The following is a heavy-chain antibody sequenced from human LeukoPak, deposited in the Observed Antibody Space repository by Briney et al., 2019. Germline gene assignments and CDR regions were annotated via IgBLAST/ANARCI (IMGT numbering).Heavy chain of an antibody. D-gene: IGHD6-19*01. CDR3: ARSYSSGWYNYYYGMDV. J-gene: IGHJ6*02. CDR2: ISSSSSTI. Sequence: LAGGSLRLSCAASGFTFSSYNMNWVRQAPGKGLEWVSYISSSSSTIYYADSVKGRFTISRDNAKNSLFLQMNSLRDEDTAVYYCARSYSSGWYNYYYGMDVWGQGTTVTVSS. CDR1: GFTFSSYN. V-gene: IGHV3-48*02.